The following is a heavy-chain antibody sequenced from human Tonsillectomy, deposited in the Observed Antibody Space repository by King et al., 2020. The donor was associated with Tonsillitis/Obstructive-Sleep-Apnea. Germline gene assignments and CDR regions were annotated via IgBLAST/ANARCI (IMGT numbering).Heavy chain of an antibody. Sequence: VQLVESGGGLVKPGRSLRLSCTASGFTFGDYAMSWFRQAPGKGLGWVGFIRSKAYGGTTEYAASVKGRFTISRDDSKSIAYLQMNSLKTEDTAVYYCTRDREYSSGWYVLNNYYYYYYMDVWGKGTTVTVSS. CDR3: TRDREYSSGWYVLNNYYYYYYMDV. CDR1: GFTFGDYA. CDR2: IRSKAYGGTT. D-gene: IGHD6-19*01. J-gene: IGHJ6*03. V-gene: IGHV3-49*05.